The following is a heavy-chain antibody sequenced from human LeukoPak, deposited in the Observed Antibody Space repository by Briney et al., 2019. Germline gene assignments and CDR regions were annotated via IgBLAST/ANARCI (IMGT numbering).Heavy chain of an antibody. CDR2: IKQDGSEK. V-gene: IGHV3-7*01. CDR1: GFTFSSYW. J-gene: IGHJ3*02. D-gene: IGHD3-16*01. CDR3: ARDLRAHGDAFDI. Sequence: GGSLRLSCAASGFTFSSYWMSWVRQAPGKGLEWVANIKQDGSEKYYVDSVKGRLTISRDNAKNSLYLQMNSLRAEDTAVYYCARDLRAHGDAFDIWGQGTMVTVSS.